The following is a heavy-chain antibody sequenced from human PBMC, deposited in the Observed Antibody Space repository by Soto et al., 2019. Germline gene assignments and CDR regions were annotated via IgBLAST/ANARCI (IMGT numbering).Heavy chain of an antibody. V-gene: IGHV2-26*01. CDR3: ARILPPGIAVAGNNWFDP. Sequence: QVTLKESGPVLVKPTETLTLTCTVSGFSLSNARMGVSWIRQPPGKALEWLAHIFSNDEKSYSTSLKSRLPITQDPTKRHVVLTNSNMGPVETATYYRARILPPGIAVAGNNWFDPWGQGTLVIVSS. CDR1: GFSLSNARMG. D-gene: IGHD6-19*01. J-gene: IGHJ5*02. CDR2: IFSNDEK.